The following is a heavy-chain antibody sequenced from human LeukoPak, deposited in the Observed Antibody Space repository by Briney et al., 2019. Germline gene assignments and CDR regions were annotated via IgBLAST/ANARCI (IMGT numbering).Heavy chain of an antibody. V-gene: IGHV4-61*02. J-gene: IGHJ4*02. D-gene: IGHD1-7*01. Sequence: SETLSLTCTVSGGSISSGNYYWSWIRQPAGKGLEWIGRIYTSGSTNYSPSLKSRVTISVDTSKNQFPLNLTSVTAADTAVYYCARNIGWNYGPDGGPLWGQGTLVTVSS. CDR1: GGSISSGNYY. CDR2: IYTSGST. CDR3: ARNIGWNYGPDGGPL.